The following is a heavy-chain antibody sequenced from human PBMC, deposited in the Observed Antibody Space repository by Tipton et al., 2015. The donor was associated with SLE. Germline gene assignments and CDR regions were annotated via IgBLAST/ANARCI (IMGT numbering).Heavy chain of an antibody. J-gene: IGHJ5*01. CDR2: VSAYNGNT. CDR3: ARATCAARYSSGWYDF. V-gene: IGHV1-18*01. Sequence: QLVQSGAEVKKPGASVKVSCKASGYTFTSYGISWVRQAPGQGLEWMGWVSAYNGNTNYAQKLQGRVTMTTDTSTSTAYMELRSLRSDVTALYYCARATCAARYSSGWYDFLGQGTLVTVSS. D-gene: IGHD6-19*01. CDR1: GYTFTSYG.